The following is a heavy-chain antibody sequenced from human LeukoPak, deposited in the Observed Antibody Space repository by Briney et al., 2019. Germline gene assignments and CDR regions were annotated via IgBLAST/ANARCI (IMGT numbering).Heavy chain of an antibody. CDR3: ARGARTRDY. Sequence: PSETLSLTCTVSGGSISSYYWSWIRQPPGKGLEWIGSIYYSGSTYYNPSLKSRVTISVDTSKNQFSLKLSSVTAADTAVYYCARGARTRDYWGQGTLVTVSS. J-gene: IGHJ4*02. D-gene: IGHD1-1*01. CDR1: GGSISSYY. V-gene: IGHV4-59*05. CDR2: IYYSGST.